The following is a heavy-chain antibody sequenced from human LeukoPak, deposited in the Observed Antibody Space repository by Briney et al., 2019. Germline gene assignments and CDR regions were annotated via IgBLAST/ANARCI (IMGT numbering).Heavy chain of an antibody. CDR2: IYYSGST. J-gene: IGHJ4*02. V-gene: IGHV4-39*07. D-gene: IGHD5-18*01. CDR3: ARANTAMVDY. Sequence: SETLSLTCTVSGGSISSSSYYWGWIRQPPGKGLEWIGSIYYSGSTYYNPSLKSRVTISVDTSKNQFSLKLSSVTAADTAVYYCARANTAMVDYWGQGTLVTVSS. CDR1: GGSISSSSYY.